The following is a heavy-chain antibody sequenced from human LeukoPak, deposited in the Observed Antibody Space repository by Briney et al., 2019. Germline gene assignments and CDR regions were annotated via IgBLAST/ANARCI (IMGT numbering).Heavy chain of an antibody. Sequence: SQTLSPTCAVSGGSLSSGGYSWGWIRQPPGKGLEWIGYIYHSGSTYYNPSLKSRVTISVDRSKNQFSLELSSVTAADTAVYYCASGTECGGDCYSLWGQGTLVTVSS. CDR3: ASGTECGGDCYSL. D-gene: IGHD2-21*02. V-gene: IGHV4-30-2*01. J-gene: IGHJ4*02. CDR1: GGSLSSGGYS. CDR2: IYHSGST.